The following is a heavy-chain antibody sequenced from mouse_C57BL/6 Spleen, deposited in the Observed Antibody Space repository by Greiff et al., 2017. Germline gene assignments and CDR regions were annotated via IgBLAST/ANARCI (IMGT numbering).Heavy chain of an antibody. D-gene: IGHD1-1*01. V-gene: IGHV5-4*01. CDR1: GFTFSSYA. J-gene: IGHJ1*03. CDR3: ASDGAFSTTDPRYCDV. Sequence: EVQVVESGGGLVKPGGSLKLSCAASGFTFSSYAMSWVRQTPEKRLEWVATISDGGSYTYYPDNVKGRFTISRDNAKNNLFLQVNQLKCGDTAMYYCASDGAFSTTDPRYCDVWGTGTTVTVSS. CDR2: ISDGGSYT.